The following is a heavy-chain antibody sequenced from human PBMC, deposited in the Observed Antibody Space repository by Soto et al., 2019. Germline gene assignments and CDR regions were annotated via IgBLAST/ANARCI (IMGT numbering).Heavy chain of an antibody. V-gene: IGHV1-69*06. J-gene: IGHJ6*02. D-gene: IGHD6-13*01. CDR3: AVSGSSSRSYGMDV. Sequence: SVKVSCKASGGTFSSYAISWVRQAPGQGLEWMGGIIPIFGTANYAQKFQGRVTITADKSTSTAYMELSILRSEDTAVYYCAVSGSSSRSYGMDVWGQGTTVTVSS. CDR2: IIPIFGTA. CDR1: GGTFSSYA.